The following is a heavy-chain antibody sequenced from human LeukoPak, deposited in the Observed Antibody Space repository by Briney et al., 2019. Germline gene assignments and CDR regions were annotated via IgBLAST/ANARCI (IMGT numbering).Heavy chain of an antibody. D-gene: IGHD3-22*01. Sequence: SETLSLTCTVSGDSIISSSYYWVWLRQPPEKGLEWIATIHYTGSTYYSTSLKSRVTISVDTSKNQFSLKLSSVTAADTAMYYCARYWGPYDNSGAYFDYWGQGTLVTVSS. CDR3: ARYWGPYDNSGAYFDY. CDR1: GDSIISSSYY. CDR2: IHYTGST. V-gene: IGHV4-39*01. J-gene: IGHJ4*02.